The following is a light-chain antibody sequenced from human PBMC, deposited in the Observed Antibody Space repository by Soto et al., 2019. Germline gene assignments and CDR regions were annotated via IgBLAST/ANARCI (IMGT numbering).Light chain of an antibody. V-gene: IGKV1-5*03. J-gene: IGKJ2*01. CDR2: KAS. Sequence: DIQMTQSPSTLSASVGDRVTITCRASQSISSWLAWYQQKPGKAPKLLIYKASSLESGVPSRFSGSGSGTEFTLTISSLQPDDFAIYYCLQDYIYPYTFGQGTKLEIK. CDR1: QSISSW. CDR3: LQDYIYPYT.